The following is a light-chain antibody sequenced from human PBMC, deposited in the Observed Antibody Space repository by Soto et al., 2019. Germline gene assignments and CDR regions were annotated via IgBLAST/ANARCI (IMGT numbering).Light chain of an antibody. J-gene: IGKJ1*01. Sequence: DIQMTQSPSTLSASVVDRVTITCRASQSISSWLAWYQQKPGKAPKVLIYQASSLESGVPSRFSGSGSGTQFTLTISSLQPDDSATYYCQQYNSYSWTFGQGTKVDIK. CDR1: QSISSW. CDR2: QAS. V-gene: IGKV1-5*03. CDR3: QQYNSYSWT.